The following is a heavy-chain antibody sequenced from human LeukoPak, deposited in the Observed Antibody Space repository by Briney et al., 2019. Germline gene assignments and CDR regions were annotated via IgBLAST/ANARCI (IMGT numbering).Heavy chain of an antibody. V-gene: IGHV4-59*08. D-gene: IGHD1-26*01. CDR3: ARRAGATIFDS. CDR1: GGSISSYY. CDR2: IYYSGST. Sequence: SETLSLTCTVSGGSISSYYWSWIRQPPGKGLEWIGYIYYSGSTNYNPSLKSRVTISLDTSKNQFSLKLSPVTAADTAVYYCARRAGATIFDSWGQGTLVTVSS. J-gene: IGHJ4*02.